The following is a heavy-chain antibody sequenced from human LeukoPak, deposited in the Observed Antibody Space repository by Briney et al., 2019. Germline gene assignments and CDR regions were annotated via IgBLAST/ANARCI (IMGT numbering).Heavy chain of an antibody. CDR1: GYTFTGYY. CDR2: INPNSGGT. J-gene: IGHJ5*02. Sequence: VASVKVSCKASGYTFTGYYMHWVRQAPGQGLEWMGWINPNSGGTNYAQKFQGRVTMTRDTSISTAYMELSRLRSDDTAVYYCARVGGRTTTSYDSSGYYYWDWFDPWGQGTLVTVSS. D-gene: IGHD3-22*01. CDR3: ARVGGRTTTSYDSSGYYYWDWFDP. V-gene: IGHV1-2*02.